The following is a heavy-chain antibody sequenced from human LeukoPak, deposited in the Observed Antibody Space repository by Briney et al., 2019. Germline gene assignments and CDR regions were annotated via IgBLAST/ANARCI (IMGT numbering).Heavy chain of an antibody. CDR2: IIPIFGTA. CDR3: ARSPDCSSTSCYTDYYYYMDV. Sequence: SVKVSCKASGGTFSSYAISWVRQDPGQGLEWMGGIIPIFGTANYAQKFQGRVTITTDESTSTAYMELSSLRSEDTAVYYCARSPDCSSTSCYTDYYYYMDVWGKGTTVTVSS. J-gene: IGHJ6*03. D-gene: IGHD2-2*02. V-gene: IGHV1-69*05. CDR1: GGTFSSYA.